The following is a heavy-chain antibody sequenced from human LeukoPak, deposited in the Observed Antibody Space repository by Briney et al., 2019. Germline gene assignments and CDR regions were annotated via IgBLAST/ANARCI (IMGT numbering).Heavy chain of an antibody. CDR2: INHSGST. D-gene: IGHD5-18*01. J-gene: IGHJ5*02. CDR1: GGSISSGGYY. CDR3: ARGGIQLWFLGRNWFDP. V-gene: IGHV4-39*07. Sequence: SETLSLTCTVSGGSISSGGYYWSWIRQPPGKGLEWIGEINHSGSTNYNPSLKSRVTISVDTSKNQFSLKLSSVTAADTAVYYCARGGIQLWFLGRNWFDPWGQGTLVTVSS.